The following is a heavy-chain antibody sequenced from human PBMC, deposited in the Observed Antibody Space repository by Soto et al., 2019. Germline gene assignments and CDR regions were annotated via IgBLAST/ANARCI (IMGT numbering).Heavy chain of an antibody. CDR3: ARGPSGDKVDS. J-gene: IGHJ4*02. Sequence: QVQLQESGPGLVKPSQNLSLTCTVSGGSISTVDYWWIWIRQSPDIGLELIGHIYDGGRTHNNPSLESRVTMSVDTSKSQRSRTLSSVSAADTDVYYCARGPSGDKVDSWGQGTLVTVSS. V-gene: IGHV4-30-4*01. CDR1: GGSISTVDYW. CDR2: IYDGGRT. D-gene: IGHD7-27*01.